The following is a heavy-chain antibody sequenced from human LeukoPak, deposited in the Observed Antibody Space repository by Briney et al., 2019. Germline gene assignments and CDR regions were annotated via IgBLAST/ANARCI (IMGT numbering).Heavy chain of an antibody. Sequence: LGESLKISRKGSGYIFTSYWIGWVRQMPGKGLEWMGIIYPGDSDTRYSPSFQGQVTISADKSISTAYLQWSSLKASDTAMYYCARGRDGYSFGFDYWGQGTLVTVSS. D-gene: IGHD5-24*01. CDR1: GYIFTSYW. CDR2: IYPGDSDT. J-gene: IGHJ4*02. CDR3: ARGRDGYSFGFDY. V-gene: IGHV5-51*01.